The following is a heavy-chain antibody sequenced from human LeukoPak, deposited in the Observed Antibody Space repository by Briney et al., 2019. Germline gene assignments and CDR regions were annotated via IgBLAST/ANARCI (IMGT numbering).Heavy chain of an antibody. CDR2: VSSTYEI. CDR1: GFTFSAYA. D-gene: IGHD3-9*01. CDR3: ARDHDWAFDY. V-gene: IGHV3-69-1*01. J-gene: IGHJ4*02. Sequence: PGGSLRLSCAASGFTFSAYAMNWVRQAPGEELEWVSYVSSTYEIHYADSVRGRFTISRDNAKNSLYLQMNSLTAEDTAVYYCARDHDWAFDYWGQGTVVSDSS.